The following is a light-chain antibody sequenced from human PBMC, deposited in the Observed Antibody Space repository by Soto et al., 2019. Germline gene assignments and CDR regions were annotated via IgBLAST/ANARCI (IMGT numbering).Light chain of an antibody. CDR1: SSDVGSYNL. V-gene: IGLV2-23*01. J-gene: IGLJ2*01. Sequence: ALTQPASVSGSPGQSITISCTGTSSDVGSYNLVSWYQQHPGKAPKLMIYEGSKRPSGVSNRFSGSKSGNTASLTISGLQAEDEADYYCCSYAGSSTLVFGGGTKVTVL. CDR3: CSYAGSSTLV. CDR2: EGS.